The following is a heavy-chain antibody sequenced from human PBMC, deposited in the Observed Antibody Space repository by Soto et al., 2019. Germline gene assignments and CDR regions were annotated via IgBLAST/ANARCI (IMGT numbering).Heavy chain of an antibody. Sequence: QVQLVQSGAEVKKPGASVKVSCKASGYTFTSYYMHWVRQAPGQGLEWMGIINPSGGSTSYAQKFHGRVTMTRDTSTSTVYMELSSLRSEDTAVYYCAITLWGSYRSNYYYYYMDVWGKGTTVTVSS. J-gene: IGHJ6*03. CDR3: AITLWGSYRSNYYYYYMDV. V-gene: IGHV1-46*03. CDR1: GYTFTSYY. D-gene: IGHD3-16*02. CDR2: INPSGGST.